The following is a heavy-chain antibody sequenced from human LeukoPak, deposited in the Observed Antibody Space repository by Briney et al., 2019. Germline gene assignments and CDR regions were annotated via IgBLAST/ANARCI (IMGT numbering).Heavy chain of an antibody. CDR1: GFTFSSYA. CDR2: ISYDGSNK. Sequence: GGSLRLSCAASGFTFSSYAMHWVRQAPGKGLEWVAVISYDGSNKYYADSVKGRFTISRDNLKNTLYLQMNSLRAEDTAVFYCAKDLSPFYDSGGYYSPFDYWGQGTLVTVSS. CDR3: AKDLSPFYDSGGYYSPFDY. D-gene: IGHD3-22*01. J-gene: IGHJ4*02. V-gene: IGHV3-30-3*01.